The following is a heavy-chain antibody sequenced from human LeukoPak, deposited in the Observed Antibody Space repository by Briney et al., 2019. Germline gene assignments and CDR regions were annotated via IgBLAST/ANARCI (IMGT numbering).Heavy chain of an antibody. V-gene: IGHV3-64*01. CDR2: ISSNGGST. CDR3: ARDALGELMTGAFDI. D-gene: IGHD3-16*01. Sequence: GGSLRLSCAASGFTFSSYAMHWVRQAPWKGLEYVSAISSNGGSTYYANSVKGRFTISRDNSKNTLYLQMGSLRAEDMAVYYCARDALGELMTGAFDIWGQGTMVTVSS. J-gene: IGHJ3*02. CDR1: GFTFSSYA.